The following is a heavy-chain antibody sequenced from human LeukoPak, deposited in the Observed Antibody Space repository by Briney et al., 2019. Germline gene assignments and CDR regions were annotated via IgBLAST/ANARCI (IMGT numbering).Heavy chain of an antibody. CDR3: SSEFSSDY. D-gene: IGHD2/OR15-2a*01. Sequence: GGSLRLSCAASGFTFSSYGMNWVRQAPGKGLEWVSYISSSASTIYYADSVKGRFTISRDNAKNSLYLQMKRMRAGDTAIYYCSSEFSSDYWGEGNLVTVSS. CDR1: GFTFSSYG. V-gene: IGHV3-48*03. J-gene: IGHJ4*02. CDR2: ISSSASTI.